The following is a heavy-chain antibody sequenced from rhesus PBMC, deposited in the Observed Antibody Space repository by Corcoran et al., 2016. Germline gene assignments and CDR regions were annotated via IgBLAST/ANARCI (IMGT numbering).Heavy chain of an antibody. Sequence: QVQLQESGPGVVKPSETLSLTCAVSGGSISDRYRWSWIRQPPGKGLEWIGYIYGSGSITNYNPSLKSRVTLSVDTSKNQLSLKLSSVTTADTAVYYCAREYCTGSGCYEPNRRFDVWGPGVLVTVSS. CDR2: IYGSGSIT. CDR1: GGSISDRYR. V-gene: IGHV4S10*01. D-gene: IGHD2-21*01. J-gene: IGHJ5-1*01. CDR3: AREYCTGSGCYEPNRRFDV.